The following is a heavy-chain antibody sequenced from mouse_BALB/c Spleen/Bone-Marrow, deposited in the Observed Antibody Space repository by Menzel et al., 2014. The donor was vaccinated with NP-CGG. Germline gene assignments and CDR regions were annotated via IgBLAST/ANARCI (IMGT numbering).Heavy chain of an antibody. Sequence: VQLKQSGAELVKPGASVKLSCTASGFNIKDTYMHWVKQRPEQGLEWIGRIDPANGNIKYDPKFQGKATITADTSSNTAYLHLSSLTSEDTAVYYCTGGEDYWGQGTSVIVSS. CDR1: GFNIKDTY. CDR3: TGGEDY. V-gene: IGHV14-3*02. J-gene: IGHJ4*01. CDR2: IDPANGNI.